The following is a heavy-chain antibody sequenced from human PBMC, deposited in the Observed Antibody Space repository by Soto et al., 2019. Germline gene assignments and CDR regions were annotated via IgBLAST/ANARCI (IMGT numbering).Heavy chain of an antibody. Sequence: SETLSLTCTVSGDSISSGNKYWSWIRQPPGKGLEWIGYIFSSGTTYYNPSLKSRPTMSLDASQNQFSLKLNSLTDADTAVYFCARVPSPFDYYYAMDVWGQGTTGTAP. D-gene: IGHD3-16*01. CDR2: IFSSGTT. CDR1: GDSISSGNKY. V-gene: IGHV4-30-4*01. CDR3: ARVPSPFDYYYAMDV. J-gene: IGHJ6*02.